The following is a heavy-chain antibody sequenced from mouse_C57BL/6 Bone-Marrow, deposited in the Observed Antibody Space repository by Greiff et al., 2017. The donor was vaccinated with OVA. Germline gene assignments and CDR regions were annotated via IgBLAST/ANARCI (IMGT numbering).Heavy chain of an antibody. D-gene: IGHD4-1*01. J-gene: IGHJ2*01. V-gene: IGHV1-64*01. CDR3: ARRNWFDY. CDR2: IHPNSGST. CDR1: GYTFTSSW. Sequence: QVQLQQPGAELVKPGASVQLSCNASGYTFTSSWMHWVKQRPGQGLEWIGMIHPNSGSTNYNEKFKSKATLTVDKSSSTAYMQLSSLTSEDSAVYYCARRNWFDYWGQGTTLTVSS.